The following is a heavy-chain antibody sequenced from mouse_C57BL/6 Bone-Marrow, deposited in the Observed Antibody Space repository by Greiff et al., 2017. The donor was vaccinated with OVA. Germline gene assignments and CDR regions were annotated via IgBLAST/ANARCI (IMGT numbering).Heavy chain of an antibody. V-gene: IGHV14-4*01. Sequence: EVKLQESGAELVRPGASVKLSCTASGFNIKDDYMHWVKQRPEQGLEWIGWIDPENGDTEYASKFQGKATITADTSSNTAYLQLSSLTSEDTAVYYCTRDFYGYFDVWGTGTTVTVSS. CDR3: TRDFYGYFDV. CDR1: GFNIKDDY. J-gene: IGHJ1*03. CDR2: IDPENGDT.